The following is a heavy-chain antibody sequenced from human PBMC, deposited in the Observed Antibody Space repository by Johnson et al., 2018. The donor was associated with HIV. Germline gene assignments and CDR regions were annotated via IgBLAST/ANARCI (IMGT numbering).Heavy chain of an antibody. CDR2: ISYDGSSK. D-gene: IGHD2-21*01. Sequence: QVQLVESGGGVVQPGRSLRLSCAASGFTFSNYGMHWVRQAPGTGLAWVSLISYDGSSKYYADSLKGRFTISRDNSKNTLYLQMNSLRAEETGVYYCAKAYCPGCDAFDIWDQGTMVTVSS. CDR1: GFTFSNYG. CDR3: AKAYCPGCDAFDI. V-gene: IGHV3-30*18. J-gene: IGHJ3*02.